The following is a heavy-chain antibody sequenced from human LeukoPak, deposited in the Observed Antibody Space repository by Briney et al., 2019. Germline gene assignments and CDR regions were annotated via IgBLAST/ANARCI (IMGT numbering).Heavy chain of an antibody. CDR1: GGSISSGSYY. CDR2: IYTSGST. V-gene: IGHV4-61*02. CDR3: ARFGDRKGTDY. D-gene: IGHD3-10*01. Sequence: SETLSLTCTVSGGSISSGSYYWSWIRQPAGKGLEWIGRIYTSGSTNYNPSLKSRVTISVDTSKNQFSLRLSSVTAADTAVYYCARFGDRKGTDYWGQGTLVTVSS. J-gene: IGHJ4*02.